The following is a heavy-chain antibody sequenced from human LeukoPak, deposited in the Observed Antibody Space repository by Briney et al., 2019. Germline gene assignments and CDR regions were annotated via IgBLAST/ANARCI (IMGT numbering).Heavy chain of an antibody. V-gene: IGHV4-61*02. CDR2: IYTSGST. D-gene: IGHD6-13*01. J-gene: IGHJ4*02. CDR1: GGSISSGSYY. CDR3: ARHSVGIAAAWLFRAVAGGIDY. Sequence: PSETLSLTCTVSGGSISSGSYYWSWIRQPAGKGLEWIGRIYTSGSTNYNPSLKSRVTISVDTSKNQFSLKLSSVTAADTAVYYCARHSVGIAAAWLFRAVAGGIDYWGQGTLVTVSS.